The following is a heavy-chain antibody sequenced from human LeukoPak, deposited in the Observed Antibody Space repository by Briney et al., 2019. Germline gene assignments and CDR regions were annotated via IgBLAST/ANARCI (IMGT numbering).Heavy chain of an antibody. D-gene: IGHD6-19*01. CDR3: ARVETVAGAFDAFDI. V-gene: IGHV4-4*02. J-gene: IGHJ3*02. CDR1: GDSISSSNW. Sequence: PSGTLSLTCAVSGDSISSSNWWSWVRQPPGKGLEWIGEIYHSGSTNYNPSLKSRVTISVDKSKNQFSLKLSSVTAADTAVYYCARVETVAGAFDAFDIWGQGTMVTVSS. CDR2: IYHSGST.